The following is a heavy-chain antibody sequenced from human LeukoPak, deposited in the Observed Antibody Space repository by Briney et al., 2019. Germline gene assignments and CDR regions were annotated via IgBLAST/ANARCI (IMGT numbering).Heavy chain of an antibody. CDR3: ARLYDRSAYGAFDI. Sequence: GGSLRLSCAASGLTVSSNYMGWVRQAPGEGLEWVSVLYSGGSTYYPDSVKGRFTISRDNSQNTLDLQMDSLRAEDTAVYYCARLYDRSAYGAFDIWGQGTMVTVSS. CDR2: LYSGGST. V-gene: IGHV3-66*02. CDR1: GLTVSSNY. D-gene: IGHD3-22*01. J-gene: IGHJ3*02.